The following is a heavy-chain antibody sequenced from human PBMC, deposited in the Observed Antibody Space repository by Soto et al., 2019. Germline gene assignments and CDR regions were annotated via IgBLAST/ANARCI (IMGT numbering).Heavy chain of an antibody. J-gene: IGHJ4*02. CDR2: ISWNSGSI. Sequence: VQLVESGGGLVQPGRSLRLSCAASGFTFDDYAMHWVRQAPGKGLEWVSGISWNSGSIGYADSVKGRFTISRDNAKNSLYLQMNSLRAEDTALYYCAKDRAIAVAGMFDYWGQGTLVTVSS. CDR3: AKDRAIAVAGMFDY. V-gene: IGHV3-9*01. CDR1: GFTFDDYA. D-gene: IGHD6-19*01.